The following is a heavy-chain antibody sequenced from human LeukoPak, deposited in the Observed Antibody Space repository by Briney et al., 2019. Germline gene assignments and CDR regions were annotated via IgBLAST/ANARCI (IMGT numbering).Heavy chain of an antibody. CDR2: INHSGST. CDR1: GGSFSGYY. V-gene: IGHV4-34*01. Sequence: PPETLSLTCAVYGGSFSGYYWSWIRQPPGKGLEWIGEINHSGSTNYNPSLKSRVTISVDTSKNQFSLKLSSVTAADTAVYYCARGYTATYYYYMDVWGKGTTVTVSS. CDR3: ARGYTATYYYYMDV. D-gene: IGHD5-18*01. J-gene: IGHJ6*03.